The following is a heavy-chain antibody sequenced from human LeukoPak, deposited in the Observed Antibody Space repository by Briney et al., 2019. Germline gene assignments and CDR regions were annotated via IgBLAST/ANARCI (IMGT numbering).Heavy chain of an antibody. CDR1: GGSFSGYY. CDR2: INHSGST. V-gene: IGHV4-34*01. J-gene: IGHJ5*02. CDR3: ARGRLLWFGELPSGWFDP. Sequence: SSETLSLTCAVYGGSFSGYYWSWIRQPPGKGLEWIGEINHSGSTSYNPSLKSRVTISVDTSKNQFSLKLSSVTAADTAVYYCARGRLLWFGELPSGWFDPWGQGTLVTVSS. D-gene: IGHD3-10*01.